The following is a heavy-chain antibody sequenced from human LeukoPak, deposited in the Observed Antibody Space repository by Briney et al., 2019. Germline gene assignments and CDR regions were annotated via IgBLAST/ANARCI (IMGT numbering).Heavy chain of an antibody. V-gene: IGHV4-39*07. CDR1: GGSMSRGIYY. J-gene: IGHJ4*02. D-gene: IGHD3-22*01. CDR2: LHVGEDT. Sequence: PSETLSLTCTVSGGSMSRGIYYWGWIRQPPGKGLEWIGMLHVGEDTYYNESLTSRVAISVDTSKSQFSLRLSSVTAADTAVYYCARGFHHGGYNDIPAPVDQWGLGTLVTVSS. CDR3: ARGFHHGGYNDIPAPVDQ.